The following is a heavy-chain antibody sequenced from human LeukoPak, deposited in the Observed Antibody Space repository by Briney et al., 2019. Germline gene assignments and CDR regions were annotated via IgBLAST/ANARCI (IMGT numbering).Heavy chain of an antibody. V-gene: IGHV4-39*01. CDR2: IYYSGGT. J-gene: IGHJ4*02. D-gene: IGHD3-16*01. Sequence: SETLSLTCIVSGGSINNNNYYWGWIRQPPGKGLEWIGSIYYSGGTYYNPSLKSRVTISADTSKNQFSLRLNSVTAADTAVFYCARQQSFTGGLFDYWGQGTLVTVSS. CDR1: GGSINNNNYY. CDR3: ARQQSFTGGLFDY.